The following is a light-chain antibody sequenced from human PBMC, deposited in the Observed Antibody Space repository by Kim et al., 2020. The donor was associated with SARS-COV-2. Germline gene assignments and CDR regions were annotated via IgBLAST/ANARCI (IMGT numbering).Light chain of an antibody. J-gene: IGLJ2*01. Sequence: QLVLTQASSASASLGSSVNLTCTLSSGRSWYIIAWHQQQPGKAPRFLMNLESSGTYNKGRGVPERFSGSSSGADRYLTISNVQSDDEADYYCETWDSDTQVFGGGTQLTVL. CDR3: ETWDSDTQV. V-gene: IGLV4-60*03. CDR1: SGRSWYI. CDR2: LESSGTY.